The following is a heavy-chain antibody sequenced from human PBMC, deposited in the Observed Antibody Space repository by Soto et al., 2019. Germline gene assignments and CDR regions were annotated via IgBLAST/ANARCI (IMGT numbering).Heavy chain of an antibody. J-gene: IGHJ4*02. CDR1: GGSISSGDYY. CDR3: ASRKSSPYFDY. V-gene: IGHV4-30-4*01. CDR2: IYYSGST. D-gene: IGHD3-10*01. Sequence: PSETLSLTCTVSGGSISSGDYYWSWIRQPPGKGLEWIGNIYYSGSTYYNPSLKSRVTISIDTSKNQFSLKLSSVTAADTAVCYCASRKSSPYFDYWGQGTLVTVSS.